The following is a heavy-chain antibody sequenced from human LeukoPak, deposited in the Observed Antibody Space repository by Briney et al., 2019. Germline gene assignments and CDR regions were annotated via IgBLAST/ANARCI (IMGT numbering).Heavy chain of an antibody. J-gene: IGHJ6*03. CDR2: IYTSGST. V-gene: IGHV4-4*07. Sequence: SETLSLTCTVSGGSISSYYWSWIRQPAGKGLEWIGRIYTSGSTNYNPSLKSRVTMSVDTSKNQFSRKLSSVTAADTAVYYCARDSAWISGWDYYYYMDVWGKGTTVTISS. CDR1: GGSISSYY. CDR3: ARDSAWISGWDYYYYMDV. D-gene: IGHD6-19*01.